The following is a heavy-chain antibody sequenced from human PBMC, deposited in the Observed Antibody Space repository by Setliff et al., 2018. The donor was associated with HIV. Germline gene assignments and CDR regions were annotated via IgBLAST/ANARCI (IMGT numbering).Heavy chain of an antibody. Sequence: ASVKVSCKASGGTVSSYAINWVRQATGQGLEWMGWMNTNTGNTGYAQKFQGRVIMTRDTSISTAYMELSSLTSADAAVYYCASGKGVRGVIITGGLDVWGKGTTVTVSS. CDR3: ASGKGVRGVIITGGLDV. V-gene: IGHV1-8*02. CDR2: MNTNTGNT. D-gene: IGHD3-10*01. CDR1: GGTVSSYA. J-gene: IGHJ6*04.